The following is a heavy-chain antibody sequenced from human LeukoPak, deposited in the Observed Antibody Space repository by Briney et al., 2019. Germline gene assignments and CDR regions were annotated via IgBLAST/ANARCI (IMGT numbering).Heavy chain of an antibody. J-gene: IGHJ6*02. CDR2: IYYSGST. Sequence: SETLSLTCTVSGGSISSYYWSWIRQPAGKGLEWIGYIYYSGSTNYNPSLKSRVTISVDTSKNQFSLKLSSVTAADTAVYYCARCVDYYYYGMDVWGQGTTVTVSS. CDR3: ARCVDYYYYGMDV. CDR1: GGSISSYY. D-gene: IGHD2-15*01. V-gene: IGHV4-59*01.